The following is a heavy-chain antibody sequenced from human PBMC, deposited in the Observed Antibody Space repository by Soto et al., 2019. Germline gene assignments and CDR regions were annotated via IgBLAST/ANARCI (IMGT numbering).Heavy chain of an antibody. Sequence: ASVKVSCKASGYTFTGYYMHWVRQAPGQGLEWMGWINPNSGGTNYAQKFQGRVTMTRDTSISTAYMELSRLRSDDTAVYYCASEYCSSTSCRLTYYYGMDVWDQGTTVTVSS. V-gene: IGHV1-2*02. CDR2: INPNSGGT. CDR3: ASEYCSSTSCRLTYYYGMDV. CDR1: GYTFTGYY. J-gene: IGHJ6*02. D-gene: IGHD2-2*01.